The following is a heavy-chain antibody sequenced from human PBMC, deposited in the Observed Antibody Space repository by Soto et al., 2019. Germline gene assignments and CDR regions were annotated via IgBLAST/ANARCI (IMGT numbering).Heavy chain of an antibody. Sequence: EVQLLESGGGLVQPGGSLRLSCAASGFTFSTYAMIWVRQAPGKGLEWVSVITGSGGSTYYADSVKGRFTISRDTFKNTLFLQMNSLRGEEKAVYYCAKERYGDYGGIDYWGQGTMVTVSS. J-gene: IGHJ4*02. CDR3: AKERYGDYGGIDY. D-gene: IGHD4-17*01. CDR1: GFTFSTYA. V-gene: IGHV3-23*01. CDR2: ITGSGGST.